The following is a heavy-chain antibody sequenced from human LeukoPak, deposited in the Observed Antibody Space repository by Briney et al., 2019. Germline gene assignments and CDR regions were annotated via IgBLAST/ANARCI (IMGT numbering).Heavy chain of an antibody. J-gene: IGHJ6*02. CDR1: GGSISSGPYY. Sequence: SETLSLTCTVSGGSISSGPYYWIWIRQHPGKGLEWIGYITYSGNTYYYPALNSRVTVSLDTSKTQFSLKLSSVTAADTAVYYCARIAYDALDSYYYGMDVWGQVTTVTVSS. V-gene: IGHV4-31*03. D-gene: IGHD3-3*01. CDR3: ARIAYDALDSYYYGMDV. CDR2: ITYSGNT.